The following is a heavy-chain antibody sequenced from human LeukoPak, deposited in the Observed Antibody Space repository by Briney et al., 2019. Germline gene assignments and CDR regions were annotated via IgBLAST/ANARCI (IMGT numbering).Heavy chain of an antibody. CDR3: AKVLRGYSYGSNFDY. D-gene: IGHD5-18*01. V-gene: IGHV3-23*01. CDR1: GFTFSSYA. CDR2: ISGSGGST. Sequence: PGGSLRLSCAASGFTFSSYAMSWVRQAPGKGLEWVSAISGSGGSTYYADSVKGRFTISRDNSKNTLYLQMNSLRAEDTAVYYCAKVLRGYSYGSNFDYWGQGTLVTVSS. J-gene: IGHJ4*02.